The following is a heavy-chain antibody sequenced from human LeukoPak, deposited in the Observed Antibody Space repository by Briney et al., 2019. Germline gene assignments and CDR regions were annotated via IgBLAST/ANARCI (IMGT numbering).Heavy chain of an antibody. CDR2: IKHDGSAK. CDR3: ATRPYFDY. CDR1: GFTFSSYW. D-gene: IGHD3-16*01. V-gene: IGHV3-7*02. J-gene: IGHJ4*02. Sequence: GGSLRLSCAASGFTFSSYWMTWVRQAPGKGLEWVANIKHDGSAKYYVDSVEGRFTFSRDNAKNTLYLQMNILRAEDTAVYYCATRPYFDYWGQGTLVTVSS.